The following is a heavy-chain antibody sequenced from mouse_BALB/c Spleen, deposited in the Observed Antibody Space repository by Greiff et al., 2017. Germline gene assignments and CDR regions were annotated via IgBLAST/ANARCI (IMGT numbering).Heavy chain of an antibody. Sequence: EVQLQQSGAELVKPGASVKLSCTASGFNIKDSYMHWVKQRPEQGLEWIGRIDPANGNTKYDPKFQGKATITADTSSNTAYLQLSSLTSEDTAVYYCARYGSYERWAMDYWGQGTAVTVSS. CDR2: IDPANGNT. CDR3: ARYGSYERWAMDY. CDR1: GFNIKDSY. J-gene: IGHJ4*01. V-gene: IGHV14-3*02. D-gene: IGHD1-1*02.